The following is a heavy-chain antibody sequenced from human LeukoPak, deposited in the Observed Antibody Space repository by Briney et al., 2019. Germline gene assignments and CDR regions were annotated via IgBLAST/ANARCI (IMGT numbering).Heavy chain of an antibody. CDR1: GGSISSYY. J-gene: IGHJ4*02. D-gene: IGHD2-15*01. V-gene: IGHV4-59*04. Sequence: SETLSLTCTVSGGSISSYYWGWVRQPPGKGPEWIGSIFHTGDVYYNPSLRSRVTLSIDTSRNQVSLKVTSVTAADTALYYCARVVASTSIDSWGQGILVTVSS. CDR2: IFHTGDV. CDR3: ARVVASTSIDS.